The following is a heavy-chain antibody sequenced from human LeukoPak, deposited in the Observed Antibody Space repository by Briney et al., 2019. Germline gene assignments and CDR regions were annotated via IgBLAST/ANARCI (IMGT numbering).Heavy chain of an antibody. CDR1: GYTFTGYY. D-gene: IGHD3-22*01. CDR2: INPNSGGT. V-gene: IGHV1-2*02. Sequence: ASVKVSCKASGYTFTGYYMHWVRQAPGQGLEWMGWINPNSGGTNYAQKFQGRVTMTTDTSTSTAYMELRSLRSDDTAVYYCARDSSGYSPFDYWGQGTLVTVSS. CDR3: ARDSSGYSPFDY. J-gene: IGHJ4*02.